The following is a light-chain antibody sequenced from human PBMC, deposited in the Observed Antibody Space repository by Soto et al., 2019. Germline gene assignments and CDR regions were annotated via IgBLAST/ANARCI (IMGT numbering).Light chain of an antibody. CDR2: GAS. CDR1: QSISSS. J-gene: IGKJ4*01. CDR3: PQYGTWRTSVLT. Sequence: EIVMTQSPVTLSVSPGEGATLSCRASQSISSSLAWYQHKPGQPPKLLILGASTRATGIPARFSGSVSGTEFTLSIARLQSEESAISYYPQYGTWRTSVLTFGGGTKVEI. V-gene: IGKV3-15*01.